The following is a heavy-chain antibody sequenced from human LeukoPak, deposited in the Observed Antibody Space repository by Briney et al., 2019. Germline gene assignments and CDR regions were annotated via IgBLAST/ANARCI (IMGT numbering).Heavy chain of an antibody. V-gene: IGHV4-4*03. CDR1: GGSISSSNW. Sequence: PGTLSLTCAVSGGSISSSNWWSWVRQPPGKGLEWIGEIYHSGSTNYNPSLKSRVTISVDKSKNQFSLKLSSVTAADTAVYYCASLGYCSGGSCYAPWGQGTLVTVSS. D-gene: IGHD2-15*01. CDR2: IYHSGST. CDR3: ASLGYCSGGSCYAP. J-gene: IGHJ5*02.